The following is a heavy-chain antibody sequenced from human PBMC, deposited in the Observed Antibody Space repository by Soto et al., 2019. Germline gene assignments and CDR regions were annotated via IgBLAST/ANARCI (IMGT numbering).Heavy chain of an antibody. D-gene: IGHD3-3*01. Sequence: SETLSLTCAVSGDSIISIYHWGCIRQSPGRGLEWIASIYHTGTTYYTPSLESRVTISVDTSKNQFSLRLSSVTAADSAVYFCARTDNVGYYQHFGQGNLVTVSS. J-gene: IGHJ1*01. CDR2: IYHTGTT. CDR3: ARTDNVGYYQH. CDR1: GDSIISIYH. V-gene: IGHV4-38-2*01.